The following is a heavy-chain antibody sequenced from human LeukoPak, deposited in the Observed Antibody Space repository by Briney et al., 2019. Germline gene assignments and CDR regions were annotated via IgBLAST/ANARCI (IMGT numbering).Heavy chain of an antibody. CDR1: GGSISSSNW. CDR2: IYHSGST. CDR3: ARSLLRYFDWSFDY. D-gene: IGHD3-9*01. Sequence: SETLSLTCAVSGGSISSSNWWSWVRQPPGKGLEWIGEIYHSGSTNYNPSLKSRVTISVDKSKNQFSLKLSSVTAADTAVYYCARSLLRYFDWSFDYWGQGTLVTVSS. V-gene: IGHV4-4*02. J-gene: IGHJ4*02.